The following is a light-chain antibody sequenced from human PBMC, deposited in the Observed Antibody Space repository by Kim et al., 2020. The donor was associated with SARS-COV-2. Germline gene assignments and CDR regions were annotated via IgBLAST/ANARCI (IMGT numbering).Light chain of an antibody. Sequence: ITCQRHRHRSYYARWHPQKPYRAPVYVTYDKNNRPSGIPDRCHGYSSGNTASLTIPGAQAEDEADYYCNSRDSSGNHWVFGGGTQLTVL. CDR2: DKN. CDR3: NSRDSSGNHWV. V-gene: IGLV3-19*01. J-gene: IGLJ3*02. CDR1: RHRSYY.